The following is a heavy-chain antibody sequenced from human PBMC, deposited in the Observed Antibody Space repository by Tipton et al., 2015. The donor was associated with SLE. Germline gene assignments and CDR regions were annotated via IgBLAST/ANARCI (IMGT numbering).Heavy chain of an antibody. V-gene: IGHV4-39*02. CDR1: GVSLSTSRYY. CDR3: ARGRLWLDY. Sequence: TLSLTCSVSGVSLSTSRYYWGWIRQSPGQGLEWVGSLYAGGSTYFHPSLKSRASISADASKNHFSLKLNSVTAADTAVYYCARGRLWLDYWGQGTLVTVSS. J-gene: IGHJ4*02. D-gene: IGHD3-10*01. CDR2: LYAGGST.